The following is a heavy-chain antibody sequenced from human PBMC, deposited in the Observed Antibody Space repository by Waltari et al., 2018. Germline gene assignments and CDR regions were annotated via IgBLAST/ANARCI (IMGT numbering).Heavy chain of an antibody. J-gene: IGHJ3*01. D-gene: IGHD3-22*01. V-gene: IGHV3-21*02. CDR2: IDNSARYI. CDR3: ATFIQSSGSYSGDAFNL. Sequence: EVQLVESGGGLVKPGGSLRLSCTTSGPTSNPYTMNWVRQAPGKGLEWVASIDNSARYIFYADSLKGRFTISRDNAQDSLRLQMNSLRVEDTAVYYCATFIQSSGSYSGDAFNLWGQGTLVTVSS. CDR1: GPTSNPYT.